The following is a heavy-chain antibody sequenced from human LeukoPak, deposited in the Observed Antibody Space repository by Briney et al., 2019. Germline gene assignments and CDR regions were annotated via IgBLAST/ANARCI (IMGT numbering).Heavy chain of an antibody. D-gene: IGHD5-12*01. CDR1: GFTFDDFA. Sequence: SLRLSCGASGFTFDDFAMHWVRQAPGKGLGWVSGISWNSGSIGYADSVKGRFTISRDNAKNSLYLQMNSLRAEDTALYYCAKDISGYDSRGMDVWGQGTTVTVSS. CDR3: AKDISGYDSRGMDV. V-gene: IGHV3-9*01. CDR2: ISWNSGSI. J-gene: IGHJ6*02.